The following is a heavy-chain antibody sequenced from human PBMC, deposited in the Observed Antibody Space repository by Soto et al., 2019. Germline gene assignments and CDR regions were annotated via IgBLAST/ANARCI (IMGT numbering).Heavy chain of an antibody. J-gene: IGHJ3*02. D-gene: IGHD3-3*01. V-gene: IGHV4-34*01. CDR3: ARGSTRVWTGYYIRNDAFDI. CDR1: GGSFSGYY. CDR2: INHSGST. Sequence: SETLSLTCAVYGGSFSGYYWSWIRQPTGKGLEWIGEINHSGSTNYNPSLKSRVTISGDTSKNRFSLKLSSVTAADTSVYYCARGSTRVWTGYYIRNDAFDIWGQGTTVTVSS.